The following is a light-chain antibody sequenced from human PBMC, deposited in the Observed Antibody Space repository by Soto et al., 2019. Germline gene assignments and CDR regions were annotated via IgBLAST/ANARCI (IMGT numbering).Light chain of an antibody. CDR2: DVN. CDR1: RSSNYNY. J-gene: IGLJ1*01. CDR3: CLFAGSYTSYV. V-gene: IGLV2-11*01. Sequence: QSALTQPRSVSGSPGQSVTVSCTGPRSSNYNYVSWYQHHAGKAPKLMIYDVNKRPSGVPDRFSGSKSGNSASLTISGLQAEDEADYYCCLFAGSYTSYVFGPGTQLTVL.